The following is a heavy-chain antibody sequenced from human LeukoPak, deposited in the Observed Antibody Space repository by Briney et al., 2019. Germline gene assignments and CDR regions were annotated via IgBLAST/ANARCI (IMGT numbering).Heavy chain of an antibody. CDR3: AGDRGMTNDAFDI. D-gene: IGHD3-10*01. CDR1: GYTFTSCY. V-gene: IGHV1-46*01. Sequence: ASVKVSCKASGYTFTSCYMHWVRQAPGQGLEWMGIINPSGGSTSYAQKFQGRVTMTRDASTSTVYMELSSLRSEDTAVYYCAGDRGMTNDAFDIWGQGTMVTVSS. J-gene: IGHJ3*02. CDR2: INPSGGST.